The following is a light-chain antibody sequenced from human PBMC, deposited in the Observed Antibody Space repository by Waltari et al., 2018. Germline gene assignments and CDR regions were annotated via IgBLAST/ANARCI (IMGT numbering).Light chain of an antibody. V-gene: IGLV2-14*03. Sequence: QSALTQPASVSGSPGPSIPISCPGTSSDVGGYHYVSWYQQHPARAPKLMIYDVSNRPSGVSNRFSGSKSGNTASLTISGLQAEDEADYYCSSYTSSSTVVFGGGTKLTVL. CDR1: SSDVGGYHY. CDR2: DVS. CDR3: SSYTSSSTVV. J-gene: IGLJ2*01.